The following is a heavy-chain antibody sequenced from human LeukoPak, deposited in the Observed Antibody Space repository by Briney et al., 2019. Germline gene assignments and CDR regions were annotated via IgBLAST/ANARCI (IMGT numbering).Heavy chain of an antibody. Sequence: ASVKVSCKVSGYTLTELSMHWVRQAPGKGIEWMGGFDPEDGETIYAQKCQGRVTMTEDTSTDTAYMELSSLRSEDPAVYYCATAGDPYYYFGMDVWGQGTTVTVSS. CDR1: GYTLTELS. D-gene: IGHD2-21*02. CDR3: ATAGDPYYYFGMDV. V-gene: IGHV1-24*01. J-gene: IGHJ6*02. CDR2: FDPEDGET.